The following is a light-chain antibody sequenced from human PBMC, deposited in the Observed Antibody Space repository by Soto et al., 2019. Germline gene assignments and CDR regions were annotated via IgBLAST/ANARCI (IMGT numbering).Light chain of an antibody. CDR3: QQLNGYVALT. J-gene: IGKJ4*01. CDR2: DAS. V-gene: IGKV1-9*01. Sequence: DIQLTQSPSFLDASVGERVTITCRASQGISTYLAWYQQSPGKAPKLLIYDASTLQSGVPSRFSGSRSGTEFTLTISSLQPEDFATYFCQQLNGYVALTVGGVTKVYIK. CDR1: QGISTY.